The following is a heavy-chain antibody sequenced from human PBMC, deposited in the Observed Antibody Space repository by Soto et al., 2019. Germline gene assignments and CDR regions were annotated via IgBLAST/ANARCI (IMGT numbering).Heavy chain of an antibody. CDR3: AKDRFRAGLVPGVFISD. J-gene: IGHJ4*02. CDR1: GFIFSNYA. V-gene: IGHV3-23*01. Sequence: GGSLRLSCAASGFIFSNYAMNWVRQTPGKGLEWVSTISGRGGRTYYADSVKGRFTISRDNSKNTLFLEMDSLGDEDTGIYFCAKDRFRAGLVPGVFISDWGQGTLVTVSS. CDR2: ISGRGGRT. D-gene: IGHD3-10*01.